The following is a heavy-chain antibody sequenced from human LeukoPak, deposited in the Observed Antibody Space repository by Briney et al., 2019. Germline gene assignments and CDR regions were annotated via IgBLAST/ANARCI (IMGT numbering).Heavy chain of an antibody. D-gene: IGHD2-21*01. CDR3: ARVRLQARWAPTSFDY. V-gene: IGHV1-18*01. CDR1: GYTFTSYG. Sequence: ASVKVSCKASGYTFTSYGISWVRQAPGQGLEWMGWISAYNGNTNYAQKLRGRVTMTTDTSTSTAYMELRSLRSDDTAVYYCARVRLQARWAPTSFDYWGQGTLVTVSS. CDR2: ISAYNGNT. J-gene: IGHJ4*02.